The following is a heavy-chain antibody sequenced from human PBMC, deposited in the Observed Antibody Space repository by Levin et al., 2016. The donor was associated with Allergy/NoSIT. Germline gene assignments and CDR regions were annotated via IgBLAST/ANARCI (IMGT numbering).Heavy chain of an antibody. J-gene: IGHJ6*02. CDR3: VRDGVWYESGAYYGHHGMDV. CDR1: GFTFSSYW. Sequence: GESLKISCAASGFTFSSYWMHWVRQAPGKGLVWVSRISSDGSSTTYADSAKGLTISRDNAKNTLYLQMNSLRVEDTAVYYCVRDGVWYESGAYYGHHGMDVWGQGTTVTVSS. V-gene: IGHV3-74*01. D-gene: IGHD3-22*01. CDR2: ISSDGSST.